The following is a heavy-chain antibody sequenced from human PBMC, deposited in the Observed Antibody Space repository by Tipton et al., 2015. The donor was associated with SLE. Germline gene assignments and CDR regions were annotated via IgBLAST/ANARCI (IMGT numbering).Heavy chain of an antibody. J-gene: IGHJ4*02. V-gene: IGHV1-69*01. CDR1: GGTFSRYG. CDR3: ARPYSSGWYYFDY. CDR2: IIPIFGTA. Sequence: QSGPEVKKPGSSVKVSCKASGGTFSRYGINWVRQAPGQGLEWMGGIIPIFGTANYAQKFQGRVTITADESTSTAYMELSSLRSEDTAVYYCARPYSSGWYYFDYWGQGTLVTVSS. D-gene: IGHD6-19*01.